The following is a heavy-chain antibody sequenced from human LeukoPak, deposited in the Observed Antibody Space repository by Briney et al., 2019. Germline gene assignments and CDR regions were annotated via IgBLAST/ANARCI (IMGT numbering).Heavy chain of an antibody. J-gene: IGHJ4*02. CDR2: ISGSGGST. V-gene: IGHV3-23*01. D-gene: IGHD3-22*01. Sequence: PGGSLRLSCAASGFTVSSSYMSWVRQAPGKGLKWVSAISGSGGSTYYADSVKGRFTISRDNSKNTLYLQMNSLRAEDTAVYYCATEFYYDSSGYYPHYFDYWGQGTLVTVSS. CDR1: GFTVSSSY. CDR3: ATEFYYDSSGYYPHYFDY.